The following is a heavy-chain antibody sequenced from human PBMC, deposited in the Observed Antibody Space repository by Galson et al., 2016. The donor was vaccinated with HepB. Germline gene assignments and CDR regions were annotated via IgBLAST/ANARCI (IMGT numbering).Heavy chain of an antibody. CDR2: VSYRGST. V-gene: IGHV4-39*01. D-gene: IGHD3-10*01. CDR1: GGSIRISTYY. Sequence: SETLSLTCIVSGGSIRISTYYWGWIRQPPGKEMEWIGSVSYRGSTDYNPSLKSRVTVSVDKSKNQFSLRLSSVTAADTAVYYCARHEWRDSYFDSWGQGTLVTVSS. J-gene: IGHJ4*02. CDR3: ARHEWRDSYFDS.